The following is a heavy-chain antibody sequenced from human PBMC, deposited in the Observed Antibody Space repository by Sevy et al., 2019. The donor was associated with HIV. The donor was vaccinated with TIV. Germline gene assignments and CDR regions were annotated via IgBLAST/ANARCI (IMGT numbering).Heavy chain of an antibody. CDR1: GFTFDDYA. J-gene: IGHJ4*02. CDR3: AKALLDYDFWSGYYGFDY. D-gene: IGHD3-3*01. Sequence: GGSLRLSCAASGFTFDDYAMHWVRQAPGKGLEWVSGISWNSGSIGYAYSVKGRFTISRDNAKNSLYLQMNSLRAEDTALYYCAKALLDYDFWSGYYGFDYWGQGTLVTVSS. V-gene: IGHV3-9*01. CDR2: ISWNSGSI.